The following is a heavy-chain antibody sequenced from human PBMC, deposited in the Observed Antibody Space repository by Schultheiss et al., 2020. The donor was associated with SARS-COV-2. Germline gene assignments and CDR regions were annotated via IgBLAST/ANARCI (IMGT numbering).Heavy chain of an antibody. D-gene: IGHD5-18*01. V-gene: IGHV3-74*01. J-gene: IGHJ5*01. CDR3: ARDRTAMTDS. Sequence: AGSLRLSCAASGFTFSTYGMHWVRQAPGKGLVWVSRVNSDGSTTTYADSVKGRFTMSRDNAKNTLYLQMNSLRAEDTAVYYCARDRTAMTDSWGQGTLVTVSS. CDR2: VNSDGSTT. CDR1: GFTFSTYG.